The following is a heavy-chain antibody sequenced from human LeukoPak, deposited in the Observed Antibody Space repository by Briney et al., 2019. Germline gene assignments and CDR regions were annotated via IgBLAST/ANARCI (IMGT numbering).Heavy chain of an antibody. D-gene: IGHD2/OR15-2a*01. V-gene: IGHV4-39*07. CDR2: IHYSGST. CDR3: ATGFYRGQDV. J-gene: IGHJ6*02. Sequence: PSETLSLTCTVSGGSISSPTYCWAWIRQPPGKGLEWIRTIHYSGSTYDNPSLKSRFTISVDTSKNQFSLRLTSVTAADTAVYYCATGFYRGQDVWGQGTTVTVSS. CDR1: GGSISSPTYC.